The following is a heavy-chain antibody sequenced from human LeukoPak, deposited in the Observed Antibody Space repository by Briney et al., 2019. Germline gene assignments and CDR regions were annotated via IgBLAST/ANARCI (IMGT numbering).Heavy chain of an antibody. CDR3: ATKDSMSSDY. CDR2: IIPILGIA. CDR1: GGTFSSYA. Sequence: ASVKVSCKASGGTFSSYAIRWVRQAPGQGLEWMGRIIPILGIANYAQKFQGRVTITADKSTSTAYMELSSLRSEDTAVYYCATKDSMSSDYWGQGTLVTVHS. V-gene: IGHV1-69*04. D-gene: IGHD3-22*01. J-gene: IGHJ4*02.